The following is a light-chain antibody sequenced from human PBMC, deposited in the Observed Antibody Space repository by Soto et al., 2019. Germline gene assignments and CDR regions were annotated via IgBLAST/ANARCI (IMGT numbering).Light chain of an antibody. CDR1: SSDVGGYNY. CDR3: SSYAGSNIFF. V-gene: IGLV2-8*01. J-gene: IGLJ1*01. CDR2: DVN. Sequence: QSVLTQSPSASGSPGQSVTISCTGTSSDVGGYNYVSWYQQHPGKAPKLMIYDVNKRPSGVPDRFSGSKSGNTASLTVSGLRAEDEADYYCSSYAGSNIFFFGTGTKLTVL.